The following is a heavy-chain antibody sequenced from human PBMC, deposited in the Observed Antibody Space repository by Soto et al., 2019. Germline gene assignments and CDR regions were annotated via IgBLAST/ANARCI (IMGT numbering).Heavy chain of an antibody. CDR3: ARDLQTDGTAAGRMDGMDV. CDR2: INPNSGTT. V-gene: IGHV1-46*01. Sequence: QVQLVQSGAEVKQPGASVKVSCKAYGYSFTRNYVHWVRQAPGQGPEWMGVINPNSGTTNYAQKFQGRVTMTRDTSTSTLYMELSGLTSEGTAVYYCARDLQTDGTAAGRMDGMDVWGQGTTVTVSS. D-gene: IGHD6-13*01. CDR1: GYSFTRNY. J-gene: IGHJ6*02.